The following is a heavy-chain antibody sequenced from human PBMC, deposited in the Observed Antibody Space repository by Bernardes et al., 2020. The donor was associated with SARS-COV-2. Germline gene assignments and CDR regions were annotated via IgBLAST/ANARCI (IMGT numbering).Heavy chain of an antibody. CDR2: IKQYGSEK. D-gene: IGHD2-21*02. CDR1: GFTFSSYW. Sequence: GSLRLSCAASGFTFSSYWMTWVRQAPGKGLEWVANIKQYGSEKYYVDSVKGRFTISRDNAKNSLYLQMNSLRAEDTAVYYCARVGPGSARDAEYFQHWGQGTLVTVSS. V-gene: IGHV3-7*03. J-gene: IGHJ1*01. CDR3: ARVGPGSARDAEYFQH.